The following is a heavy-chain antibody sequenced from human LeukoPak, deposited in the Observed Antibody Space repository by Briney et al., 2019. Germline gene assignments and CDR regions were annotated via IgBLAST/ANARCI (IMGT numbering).Heavy chain of an antibody. CDR2: IYYSGST. D-gene: IGHD3-22*01. CDR1: GDSISSSDYY. CDR3: ASLHYYSGSSGYYYY. J-gene: IGHJ4*02. Sequence: SETLSLTCTVFGDSISSSDYYWGWVRQPPGKGLEWIGFIYYSGSTYYSPSLKSRVTISVDTSKNQFSLRLTSVTAADTAVYYCASLHYYSGSSGYYYYWGQGTQVTVSS. V-gene: IGHV4-39*07.